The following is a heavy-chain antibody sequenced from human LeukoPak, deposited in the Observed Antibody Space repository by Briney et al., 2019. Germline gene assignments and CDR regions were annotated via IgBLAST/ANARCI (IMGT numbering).Heavy chain of an antibody. Sequence: GGSLRLSCAASGFTFSSYVMHWVRQAPGKGLEWVAIISYDGSNEYYADSVKGRFTISRDNSKNTLYLQMNSLRAEDTAVYYCARRCGSGGSCHSFDYWGQGTLVTVSS. CDR2: ISYDGSNE. J-gene: IGHJ4*02. D-gene: IGHD2-15*01. CDR3: ARRCGSGGSCHSFDY. V-gene: IGHV3-30*04. CDR1: GFTFSSYV.